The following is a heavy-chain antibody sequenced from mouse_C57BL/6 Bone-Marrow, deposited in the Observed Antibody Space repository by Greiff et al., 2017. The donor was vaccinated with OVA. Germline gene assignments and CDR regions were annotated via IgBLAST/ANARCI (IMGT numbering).Heavy chain of an antibody. CDR2: IYPRSGNT. Sequence: QVQLQQSGAELARPGASVKLSCKASGYTFTSYGISWVKQRTRQGLEWIGEIYPRSGNTYYNEKFKGKATLTADKSSSTAYLQLSSLTSEDTAIYYCARGGNWEYYYAMDYWGQGTSVTVSS. CDR1: GYTFTSYG. V-gene: IGHV1-81*01. J-gene: IGHJ4*01. D-gene: IGHD4-1*01. CDR3: ARGGNWEYYYAMDY.